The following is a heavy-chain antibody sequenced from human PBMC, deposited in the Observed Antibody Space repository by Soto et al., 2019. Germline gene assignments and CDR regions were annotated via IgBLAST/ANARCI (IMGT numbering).Heavy chain of an antibody. Sequence: QVQLVQSGAEVKKPGSSVKVSCKASGGTFSSYAISWVRQAPGQGLEWMGGIIPIFGTANYAQKFQGRVTITADESTSTAYMELSSLRSEDTAVYYCARDVPNTAWASWWFDPWGQGPLVTVSS. CDR2: IIPIFGTA. CDR3: ARDVPNTAWASWWFDP. J-gene: IGHJ5*02. CDR1: GGTFSSYA. V-gene: IGHV1-69*01. D-gene: IGHD5-18*01.